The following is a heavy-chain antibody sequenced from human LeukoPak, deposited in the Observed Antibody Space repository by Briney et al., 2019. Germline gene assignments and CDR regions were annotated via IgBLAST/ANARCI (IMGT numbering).Heavy chain of an antibody. D-gene: IGHD6-13*01. V-gene: IGHV4-39*07. CDR2: IYDSGST. CDR1: GGSIRSSYYY. CDR3: ARDVGIAAAGTLYYYYGMDV. J-gene: IGHJ6*02. Sequence: NPSQTLSLTCTVSGGSIRSSYYYWGWIRQPPGKGLEWIGSIYDSGSTYYNPSLKSRVTISVDTSKNQFSLKLSSVTAADTAVYYCARDVGIAAAGTLYYYYGMDVWGQGTTVTVSS.